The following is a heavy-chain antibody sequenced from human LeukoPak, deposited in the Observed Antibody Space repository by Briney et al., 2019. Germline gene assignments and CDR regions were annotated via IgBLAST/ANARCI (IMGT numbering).Heavy chain of an antibody. CDR3: ARVDCSGGSCYSDYWFDP. CDR1: GGSISSYY. CDR2: IYYSGST. J-gene: IGHJ5*02. D-gene: IGHD2-15*01. V-gene: IGHV4-59*01. Sequence: SETLSLTCTVSGGSISSYYWSLIRQPPGKGLEWIGYIYYSGSTNYNPSLKSRVTISVDTSKNQFSLKLSSVTAADTAVYYCARVDCSGGSCYSDYWFDPWGQGTLVTVSS.